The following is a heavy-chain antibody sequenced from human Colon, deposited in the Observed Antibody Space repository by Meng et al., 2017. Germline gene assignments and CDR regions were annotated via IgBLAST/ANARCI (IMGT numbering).Heavy chain of an antibody. CDR1: GDSISSYY. D-gene: IGHD2-15*01. CDR2: IHTSGST. CDR3: ARDKGIVAAGARWFDP. J-gene: IGHJ5*02. Sequence: QVPLQESGPGLGKPSETLSLTCTVSGDSISSYYWSWIRQTAGKGLEWIGRIHTSGSTTYNPSLKSRVTMSVDTSKNQVSLKLTSVTAADTAVYYCARDKGIVAAGARWFDPWGQGTLVTVSS. V-gene: IGHV4-4*07.